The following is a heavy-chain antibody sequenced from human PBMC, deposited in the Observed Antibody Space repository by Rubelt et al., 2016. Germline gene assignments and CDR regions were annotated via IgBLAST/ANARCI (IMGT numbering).Heavy chain of an antibody. J-gene: IGHJ6*02. CDR3: ARDDYCSSTSCSLAYYYYGMDV. V-gene: IGHV3-21*01. CDR2: ISSSSSYI. D-gene: IGHD2-2*01. Sequence: GQGLEWVSSISSSSSYIYYADSVKGRFTISRDNAKNSLYLQMNSLRAEDTAVYYCARDDYCSSTSCSLAYYYYGMDVWGQGTTVTVSS.